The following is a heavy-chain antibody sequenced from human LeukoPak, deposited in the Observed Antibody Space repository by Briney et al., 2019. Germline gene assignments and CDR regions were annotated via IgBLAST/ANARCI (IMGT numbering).Heavy chain of an antibody. CDR2: IYYDGST. V-gene: IGHV4-59*01. CDR3: ARSRVIGASPYYCDY. J-gene: IGHJ4*02. Sequence: SETLSLTCTVSGAPLSSYYWSWIRQSPGKGLEWIGYIYYDGSTNYNPSLQSRVTISVDTSKNQFSVKLKSVTAADTVVYYCARSRVIGASPYYCDYWGQGTLVTVSS. CDR1: GAPLSSYY. D-gene: IGHD2-21*01.